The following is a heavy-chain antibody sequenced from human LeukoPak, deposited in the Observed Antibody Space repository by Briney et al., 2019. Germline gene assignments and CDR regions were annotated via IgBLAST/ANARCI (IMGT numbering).Heavy chain of an antibody. J-gene: IGHJ4*02. CDR3: ATGGERSRIIRY. V-gene: IGHV4-59*01. D-gene: IGHD3-16*01. Sequence: SETLSLTCTVSGGSISSYYWTWVRQPPGKGLEWIGYIYYSGSTSYNPTLRSRVSISVDTSKNQFSLKLSSVTAADTAVYYCATGGERSRIIRYWGQGTLVTVSS. CDR1: GGSISSYY. CDR2: IYYSGST.